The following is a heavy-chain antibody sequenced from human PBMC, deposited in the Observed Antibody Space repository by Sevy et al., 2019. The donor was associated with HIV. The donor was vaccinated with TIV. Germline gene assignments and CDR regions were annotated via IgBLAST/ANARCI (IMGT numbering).Heavy chain of an antibody. CDR2: ISAYNGNT. CDR3: ARDRPPPIVVVPAATLYYYYGMDV. Sequence: ASVKVSCKASGYTFTSYGISWVRQAPGQGLEWMGWISAYNGNTNYAQMLQGRVTMTTDTSTSTAYMELRSLRSDDTAVYYCARDRPPPIVVVPAATLYYYYGMDVWGQGTTVTVSS. CDR1: GYTFTSYG. V-gene: IGHV1-18*01. D-gene: IGHD2-2*01. J-gene: IGHJ6*02.